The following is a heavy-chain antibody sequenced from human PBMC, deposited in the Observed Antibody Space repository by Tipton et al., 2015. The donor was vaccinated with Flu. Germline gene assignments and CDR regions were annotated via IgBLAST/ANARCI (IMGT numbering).Heavy chain of an antibody. V-gene: IGHV4-4*07. CDR3: ARAGSGWCLFIN. D-gene: IGHD6-19*01. J-gene: IGHJ4*02. CDR1: GGSIRSYY. CDR2: IYTSGTT. Sequence: TLSLTCTVSGGSIRSYYWSWIRQPAGKGLEWIGRIYTSGTTNYNPYLKSRVTMSMDTSKDQFSLKLSSVTAADTAVYYCARAGSGWCLFINWGQGTLVTVSS.